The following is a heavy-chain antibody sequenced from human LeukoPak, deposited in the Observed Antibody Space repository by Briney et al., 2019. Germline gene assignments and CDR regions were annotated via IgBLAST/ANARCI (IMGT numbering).Heavy chain of an antibody. CDR2: IKRKTDGGTT. Sequence: GGSLRLSCAASGFTFSNAWMSWVRQAPGKGLEWVGRIKRKTDGGTTDYAAPVKGRFTISRDDSKNTLYLQMNSLKTEDTAVYYCTTLTSFREVGIFRNYWGQGTLVTVSS. CDR1: GFTFSNAW. CDR3: TTLTSFREVGIFRNY. D-gene: IGHD3-10*01. V-gene: IGHV3-15*01. J-gene: IGHJ4*02.